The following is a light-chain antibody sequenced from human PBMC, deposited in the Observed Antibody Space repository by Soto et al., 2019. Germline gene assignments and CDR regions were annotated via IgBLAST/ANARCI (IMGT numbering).Light chain of an antibody. CDR3: QKYSSVIT. CDR1: QGISNF. CDR2: AAS. Sequence: DIQMTQSPSSLSASVGDRVTITCRASQGISNFLAWYQQKPGKVPKLLISAASTLQSGVPSRFSGSGSGTDFTLTLTSLQPEDGATYYCQKYSSVITFGQGTRLEIK. V-gene: IGKV1-27*01. J-gene: IGKJ5*01.